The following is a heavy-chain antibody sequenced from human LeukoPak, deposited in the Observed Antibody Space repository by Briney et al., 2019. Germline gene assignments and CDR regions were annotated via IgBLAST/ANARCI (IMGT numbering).Heavy chain of an antibody. CDR3: ARGRWLQPWGYFDY. D-gene: IGHD5-24*01. J-gene: IGHJ4*03. CDR2: IIPIFGTA. CDR1: GGTFSSYA. V-gene: IGHV1-69*05. Sequence: ASVRVSCKASGGTFSSYAISWVRQAPGHGLEWMGGIIPIFGTANYAQKFQGRVTITTDESTSTAYMELSSLRSEDTAVYYCARGRWLQPWGYFDYWGQGTTVTVSS.